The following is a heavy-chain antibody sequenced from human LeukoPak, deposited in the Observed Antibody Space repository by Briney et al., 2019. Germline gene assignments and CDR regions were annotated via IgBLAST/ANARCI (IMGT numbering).Heavy chain of an antibody. CDR2: IKTDGSST. V-gene: IGHV3-74*01. CDR1: GFTFSTYW. Sequence: GGSLRLSCAASGFTFSTYWMHWVRQAPGKGLVWVSHIKTDGSSTTYADSVKGRFTISRDNAKNTLYLQMNSLRAEDTAVYYCARDRGYTQDYSGQGTLVTVSS. D-gene: IGHD5-12*01. J-gene: IGHJ4*02. CDR3: ARDRGYTQDY.